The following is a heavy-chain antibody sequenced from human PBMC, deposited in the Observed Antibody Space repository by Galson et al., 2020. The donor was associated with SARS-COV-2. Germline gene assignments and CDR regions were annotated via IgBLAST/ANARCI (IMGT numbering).Heavy chain of an antibody. CDR1: GYTLTELS. CDR2: FDPEDGET. Sequence: ASVKVSCKVSGYTLTELSMHWVRQAPGKGLEWMGGFDPEDGETIYAQKFQGRVTMTEDTSTDTAYMELSSLRSEDTAVYYCATAPPYCSSTSCYPPWFDPWGQGTLVTVSS. J-gene: IGHJ5*02. D-gene: IGHD2-2*01. CDR3: ATAPPYCSSTSCYPPWFDP. V-gene: IGHV1-24*01.